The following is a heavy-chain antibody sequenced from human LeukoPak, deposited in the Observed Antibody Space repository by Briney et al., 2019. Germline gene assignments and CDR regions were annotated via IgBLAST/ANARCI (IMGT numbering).Heavy chain of an antibody. CDR2: ISSSSSTI. D-gene: IGHD1-26*01. CDR1: GFTFSSYS. CDR3: ARVPSRIVGATTRAFDI. Sequence: GGSLRLSCAASGFTFSSYSMNWVRQAPGKGLEWVSYISSSSSTIYYADSVKGRFTISRDNAKNSLYLQMNSLRAEDTAVYYCARVPSRIVGATTRAFDIWGQGTVVTVSS. V-gene: IGHV3-48*04. J-gene: IGHJ3*02.